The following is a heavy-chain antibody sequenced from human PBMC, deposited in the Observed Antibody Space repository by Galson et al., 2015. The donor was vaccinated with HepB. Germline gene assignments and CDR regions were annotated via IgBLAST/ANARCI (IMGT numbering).Heavy chain of an antibody. Sequence: SLRLSCAASGFFFSSYNMHWVRQAPGKGLDWAAVISYDGSNKYYADSVKGRFTISRDNSKNTVYLQMNSLRAEDTAVYYCASGHYYDSSGQRGAFDIWGQGTMVTVSS. J-gene: IGHJ3*02. CDR3: ASGHYYDSSGQRGAFDI. CDR2: ISYDGSNK. V-gene: IGHV3-30*04. CDR1: GFFFSSYN. D-gene: IGHD3-22*01.